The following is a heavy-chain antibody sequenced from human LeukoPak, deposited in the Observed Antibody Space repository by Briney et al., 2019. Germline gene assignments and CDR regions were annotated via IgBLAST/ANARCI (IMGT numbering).Heavy chain of an antibody. J-gene: IGHJ4*02. CDR1: VFNFTASY. CDR3: ARGKRTFDF. Sequence: GGSLRLSCTASVFNFTASYMSWIRQSPGGRLEWLSYISPRSYSTYYADSARGRFTISRDNSLNSLFLHMTALRVDDSATYYCARGKRTFDFWDQGTRVSVSS. V-gene: IGHV3-11*01. D-gene: IGHD6-25*01. CDR2: ISPRSYST.